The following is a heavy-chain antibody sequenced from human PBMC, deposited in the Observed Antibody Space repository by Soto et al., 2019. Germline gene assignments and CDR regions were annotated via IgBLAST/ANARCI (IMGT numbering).Heavy chain of an antibody. J-gene: IGHJ2*01. D-gene: IGHD2-2*01. CDR2: ISSNGVST. Sequence: KELEYVSAISSNGVSTYYADSVKGRFTISRDNSKNSLYLQMSSLRAEVTAVYFFFQSVYGIRAVRSVSAFLLNRSSDL. V-gene: IGHV3-64D*06. CDR3: FQSVYGIRAVRSVSAFLLNRSSDL.